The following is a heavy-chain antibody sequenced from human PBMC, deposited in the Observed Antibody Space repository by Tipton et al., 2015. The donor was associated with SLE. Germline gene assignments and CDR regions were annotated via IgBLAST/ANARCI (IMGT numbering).Heavy chain of an antibody. V-gene: IGHV4-34*01. CDR2: IYYSGTT. Sequence: TLSLTCAVYGGSFSGYHWGWIRQPPGKGLEWIGSIYYSGTTYYNPSLQSRVAISVDTSKNQFSLKLSSVTAADTAVYYCARIDSSSWKDYFDYWGQGTLVTVSS. J-gene: IGHJ4*02. CDR3: ARIDSSSWKDYFDY. CDR1: GGSFSGYH. D-gene: IGHD6-13*01.